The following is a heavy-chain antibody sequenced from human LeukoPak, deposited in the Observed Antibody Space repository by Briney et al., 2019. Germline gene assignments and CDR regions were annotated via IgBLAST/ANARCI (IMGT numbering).Heavy chain of an antibody. CDR3: SRNGLVDFDY. Sequence: GGSLRLSCTTSGFAFDDFAMSWVRQPPGKGLEWVGFISRRAYGGAAEYAASVKGRFIISRDDSKGIAYLQMNSLKTEDTAVYYCSRNGLVDFDYWGQGSRVLVSP. V-gene: IGHV3-49*04. CDR1: GFAFDDFA. CDR2: ISRRAYGGAA. J-gene: IGHJ4*02.